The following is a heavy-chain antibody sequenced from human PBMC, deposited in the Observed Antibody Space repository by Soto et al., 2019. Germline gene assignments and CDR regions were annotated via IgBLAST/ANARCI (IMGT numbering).Heavy chain of an antibody. CDR1: GFTFSSYS. Sequence: GGSLRLSCAASGFTFSSYSMNWVRQAPGKGLEWVSSISSSSSYIYYADSVKGRFTISRDNAKNSLYLQMNSLRAEDTAVYYCESTILPPTSYGMDVWGQGTKVTVSS. D-gene: IGHD3-3*02. CDR2: ISSSSSYI. CDR3: ESTILPPTSYGMDV. V-gene: IGHV3-21*01. J-gene: IGHJ6*02.